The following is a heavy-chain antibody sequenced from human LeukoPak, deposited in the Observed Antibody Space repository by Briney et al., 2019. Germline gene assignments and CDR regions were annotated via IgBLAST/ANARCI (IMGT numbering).Heavy chain of an antibody. CDR3: ARGHRAWSY. CDR1: GFTLSSYW. CDR2: IKQDGSEK. V-gene: IGHV3-7*01. Sequence: GGSLRLSCAASGFTLSSYWMSWVRQAPGKGLEWVANIKQDGSEKNYVDSVKGRFTISRDNAKNSLYLQMNSLRVDDTAVYYCARGHRAWSYWGQGTLVTVSS. D-gene: IGHD3-3*01. J-gene: IGHJ4*02.